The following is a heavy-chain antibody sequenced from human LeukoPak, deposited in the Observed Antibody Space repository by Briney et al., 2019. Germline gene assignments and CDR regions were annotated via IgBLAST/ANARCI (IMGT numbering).Heavy chain of an antibody. V-gene: IGHV3-30*02. CDR3: AKDLDRVAVADYFDY. D-gene: IGHD6-19*01. Sequence: GGSLRLSCAASGFTFSSYGMHWVRQAPGKGLEWVAFIRYDGSNKYYADSVKGRFTISRDNSKNTLYLQMNSLRAEDTAVYYCAKDLDRVAVADYFDYWGQGTLVTVSS. CDR2: IRYDGSNK. CDR1: GFTFSSYG. J-gene: IGHJ4*02.